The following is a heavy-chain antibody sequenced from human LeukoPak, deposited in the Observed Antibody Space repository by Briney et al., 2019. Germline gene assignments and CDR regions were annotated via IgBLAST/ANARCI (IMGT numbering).Heavy chain of an antibody. Sequence: GGSLRLSCAASGFTFSSYWMHWVRQAPGKGLVWVSRINSDGSSTSYADSVKGRFTISRDNAKNTLYLQMNSLRAEDTAVYYCAREPAPGDWNYYFDYWGQGTLVTVSS. CDR1: GFTFSSYW. CDR2: INSDGSST. D-gene: IGHD1-7*01. J-gene: IGHJ4*02. CDR3: AREPAPGDWNYYFDY. V-gene: IGHV3-74*01.